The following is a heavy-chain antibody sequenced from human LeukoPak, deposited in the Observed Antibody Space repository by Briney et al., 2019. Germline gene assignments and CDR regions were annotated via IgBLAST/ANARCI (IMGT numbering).Heavy chain of an antibody. Sequence: GGSLRLSCAASGFTFSSYAMHWVRQAPCKGLERVAVISYDGSNKYYEDSVKGRFTISIDNSKNTLYLQMNSLRAEDTAVYYCARAWELLRPFDYWGQGTLVTVSS. V-gene: IGHV3-30-3*01. CDR3: ARAWELLRPFDY. J-gene: IGHJ4*02. D-gene: IGHD1-26*01. CDR1: GFTFSSYA. CDR2: ISYDGSNK.